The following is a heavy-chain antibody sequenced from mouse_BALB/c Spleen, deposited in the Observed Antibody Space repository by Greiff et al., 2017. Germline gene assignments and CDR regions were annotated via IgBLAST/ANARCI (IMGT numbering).Heavy chain of an antibody. V-gene: IGHV5-4*02. CDR2: ISDGGSYT. Sequence: EVQVVESGGGLVKPGGSLKLSCAASGFTFSDYYMYWVRQTPEKRLEWVATISDGGSYTYYPDSVKGRFTISRDNAKNNLYLQMSSLKSEDTAMYYCAGVPWFAYWGQGTLVTVSA. J-gene: IGHJ3*01. CDR1: GFTFSDYY. CDR3: AGVPWFAY.